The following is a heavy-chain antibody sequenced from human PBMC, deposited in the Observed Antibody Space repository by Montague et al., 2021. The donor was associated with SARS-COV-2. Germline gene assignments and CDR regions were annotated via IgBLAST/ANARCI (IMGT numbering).Heavy chain of an antibody. Sequence: SETLSLTCSVSGDSISRYYWSWIRQSDGKGLEWIGRIYTGGYVNYNPALQSRVSMSVDTSKSQVSLNVTSVTAADTAVYYCARAIWHLDVRGRGILVTVSS. V-gene: IGHV4-4*07. CDR3: ARAIWHLDV. CDR2: IYTGGYV. J-gene: IGHJ2*01. CDR1: GDSISRYY.